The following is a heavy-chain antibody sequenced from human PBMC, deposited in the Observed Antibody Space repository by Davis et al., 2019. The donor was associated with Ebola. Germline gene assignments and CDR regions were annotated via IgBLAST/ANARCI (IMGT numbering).Heavy chain of an antibody. D-gene: IGHD4-17*01. Sequence: SVKVSCKASGGTFSSYAVSWVRQAPGQGLEWMGGIIPIFGTANYAQKFQGRLTITADESTSTAYMELRSLRSEDTAVYYCARTNGDYWYFDLWGRGTLVTVSS. J-gene: IGHJ2*01. CDR1: GGTFSSYA. CDR3: ARTNGDYWYFDL. V-gene: IGHV1-69*13. CDR2: IIPIFGTA.